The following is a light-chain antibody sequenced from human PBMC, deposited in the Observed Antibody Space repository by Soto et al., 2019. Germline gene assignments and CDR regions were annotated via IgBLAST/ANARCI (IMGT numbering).Light chain of an antibody. CDR2: GAS. J-gene: IGKJ2*01. V-gene: IGKV3-20*01. CDR3: QQYSSSPLLYT. Sequence: EIVLTQSPGTLSLSPGERATLSCRASQSVSSSNLVWYQQKPGQAPRLLIYGASSRATGIPDMFSGSGSGTDFTLTITRLESEDFAVYYCQQYSSSPLLYTFGQGTKLEIK. CDR1: QSVSSSN.